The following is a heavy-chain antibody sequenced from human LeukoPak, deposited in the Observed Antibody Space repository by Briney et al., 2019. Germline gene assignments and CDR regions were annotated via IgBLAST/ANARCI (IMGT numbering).Heavy chain of an antibody. CDR3: ARFSKMTWGDWGDAFDV. Sequence: SETLSLMCSVYGGSFSDYFWSWIRQPPGKGLEWTGEIDDGGNTNYNPSLMSRVIVAMEKSKKQFSLVMRSVTAADTAIYYCARFSKMTWGDWGDAFDVWGQGTTVIVSS. CDR2: IDDGGNT. CDR1: GGSFSDYF. D-gene: IGHD2-21*02. V-gene: IGHV4-34*01. J-gene: IGHJ3*01.